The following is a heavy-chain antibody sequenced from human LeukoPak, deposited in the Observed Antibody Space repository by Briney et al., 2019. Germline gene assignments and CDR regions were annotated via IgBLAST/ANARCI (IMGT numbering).Heavy chain of an antibody. Sequence: GGSLRLSCAASGFTFSSYSMNWVRQAPGKGLEWVSYISSSSSTIYYADSVKGRFTISRDNDKNSLYLQMNSLRAEDTAVYYCARDPIVVATTLDYGGQGTLVTVSA. CDR2: ISSSSSTI. CDR3: ARDPIVVATTLDY. V-gene: IGHV3-48*04. CDR1: GFTFSSYS. J-gene: IGHJ4*02. D-gene: IGHD1-26*01.